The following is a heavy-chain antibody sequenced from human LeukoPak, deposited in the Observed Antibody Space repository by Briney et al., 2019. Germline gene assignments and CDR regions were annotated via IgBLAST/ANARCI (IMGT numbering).Heavy chain of an antibody. CDR3: ARGYYYDGSGYYLVY. CDR2: IYSGGNT. Sequence: PGGSLRLSCAASGFRFSSYAMSWVRQAPGKGLEWVSAIYSGGNTYYADSVKARFTISRDNSKNTLYLQMNSLRADDTAVYYCARGYYYDGSGYYLVYWGQGTLVTVSS. D-gene: IGHD3-22*01. J-gene: IGHJ4*02. V-gene: IGHV3-23*05. CDR1: GFRFSSYA.